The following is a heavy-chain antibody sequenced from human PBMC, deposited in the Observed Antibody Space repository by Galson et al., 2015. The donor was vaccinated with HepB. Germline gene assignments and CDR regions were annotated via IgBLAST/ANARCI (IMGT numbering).Heavy chain of an antibody. CDR2: INAGNGNT. Sequence: SVKVSCKASGYTFTSYAMHWVRQAPGQRLEWMGWINAGNGNTKYSQKFQGRVTITRDTSASTAYMELSSLRSEDTAVYYCARGAYSSSWYFAAFDIWGQGTMVTVSS. CDR1: GYTFTSYA. J-gene: IGHJ3*02. CDR3: ARGAYSSSWYFAAFDI. D-gene: IGHD6-13*01. V-gene: IGHV1-3*01.